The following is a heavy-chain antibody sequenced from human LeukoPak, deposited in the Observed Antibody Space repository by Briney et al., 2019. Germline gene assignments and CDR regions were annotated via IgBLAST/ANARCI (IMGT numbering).Heavy chain of an antibody. CDR3: VRMVSGDS. D-gene: IGHD2-8*01. V-gene: IGHV3-23*01. CDR1: GFTFSDYD. CDR2: ISASGIHI. Sequence: GGSLRLSCAVSGFTFSDYDMNWVRQAPGKGPEWVTTISASGIHIYYADSAKGRFTISRDNSRNTLELQMNSLRGEDTAVYYCVRMVSGDSWGQGTLVTVTS. J-gene: IGHJ4*02.